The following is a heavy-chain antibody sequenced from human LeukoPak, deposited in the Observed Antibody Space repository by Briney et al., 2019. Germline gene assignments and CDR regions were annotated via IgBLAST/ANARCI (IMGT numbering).Heavy chain of an antibody. CDR1: AFTFNGNS. CDR2: ISSGYSYI. V-gene: IGHV3-21*01. CDR3: ARGPTSIGGAGKGYFDY. Sequence: AVSLILSCAASAFTFNGNSMLWLRQAPGKERKWFTSISSGYSYIFYEDTVKSEFTISRDNARSSLYLQMNSLRDDDTAIYYCARGPTSIGGAGKGYFDYGGKEILDLVSS. J-gene: IGHJ4*02. D-gene: IGHD6-13*01.